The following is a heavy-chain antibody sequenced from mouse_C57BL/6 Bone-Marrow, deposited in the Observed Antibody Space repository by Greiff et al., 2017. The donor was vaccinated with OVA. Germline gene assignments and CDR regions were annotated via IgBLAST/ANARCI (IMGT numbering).Heavy chain of an antibody. Sequence: EVKLMESGGDLVKPGGSLKLSCAASGFTFSSYGMSWVRQTPDKRLEWVATISSGGSYTYYPDSVKGRFTISRDHAKNTLYLQMSSLKSEVTAMYNCASLYYGSSGGYWGQGTTLTVSS. D-gene: IGHD1-1*01. CDR3: ASLYYGSSGGY. CDR1: GFTFSSYG. J-gene: IGHJ2*01. CDR2: ISSGGSYT. V-gene: IGHV5-6*01.